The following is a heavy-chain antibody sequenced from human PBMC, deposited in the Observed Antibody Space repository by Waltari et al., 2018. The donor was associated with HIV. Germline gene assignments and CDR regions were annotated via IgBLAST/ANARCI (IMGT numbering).Heavy chain of an antibody. CDR2: VSSDGNTT. V-gene: IGHV3-74*01. J-gene: IGHJ4*02. D-gene: IGHD3-3*02. CDR1: GFIFNNYW. CDR3: VRQYNISRYFDY. Sequence: ETGGGLVQPGGSLRLSCAASGFIFNNYWMHWVRQVTGKGLVWVSRVSSDGNTTTYADAVKGRFTVSRDNAKNTLYLQMNSLRAEDTAIYYCVRQYNISRYFDYWGQGTLVTVSS.